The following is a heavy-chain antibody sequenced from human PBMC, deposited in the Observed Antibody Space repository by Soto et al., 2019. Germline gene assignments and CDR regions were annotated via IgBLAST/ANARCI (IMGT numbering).Heavy chain of an antibody. CDR1: GYSFTSYW. J-gene: IGHJ6*02. CDR3: ARHTGEYDFSTYYYYYGMDV. D-gene: IGHD2-21*02. CDR2: IDPSDSYT. V-gene: IGHV5-10-1*01. Sequence: LGESRKISCKGSGYSFTSYWISWVRQMPGKGLEWMGRIDPSDSYTNYSPSFQGPVTISADKSISTAYLQWSSLKASDTAMYYCARHTGEYDFSTYYYYYGMDVWGQGTTVTVSS.